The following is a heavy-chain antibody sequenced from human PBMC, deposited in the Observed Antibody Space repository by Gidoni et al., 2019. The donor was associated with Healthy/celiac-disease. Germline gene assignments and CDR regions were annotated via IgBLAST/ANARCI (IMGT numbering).Heavy chain of an antibody. CDR1: GFTFSSYG. Sequence: QVQLVESGGGVVQPGRSLRLSCAASGFTFSSYGMHWVRQAPGKGLEWVAVIWYDGSNKYYADSVKGRFTISRDNSKNTLYLQMNSLRAEDTAVYYCARDHTLPSYYYDSNAGGYFDYWGQGTLVTVSS. CDR3: ARDHTLPSYYYDSNAGGYFDY. D-gene: IGHD3-22*01. CDR2: IWYDGSNK. J-gene: IGHJ4*02. V-gene: IGHV3-33*01.